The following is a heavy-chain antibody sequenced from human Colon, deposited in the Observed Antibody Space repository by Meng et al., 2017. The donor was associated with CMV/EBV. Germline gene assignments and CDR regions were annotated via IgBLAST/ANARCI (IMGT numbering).Heavy chain of an antibody. J-gene: IGHJ4*02. V-gene: IGHV3-53*01. CDR3: ARGGSRSYFFDN. Sequence: GGSLRLSCAASGFIVSSNYMSWVRQAPGKGLEWVSVIYTGGSTYYTDSVKGRFTISRDNSKNSSSLHMNSLRAEDTAIYYCARGGSRSYFFDNWGQGTLVTVSS. CDR1: GFIVSSNY. D-gene: IGHD3-10*01. CDR2: IYTGGST.